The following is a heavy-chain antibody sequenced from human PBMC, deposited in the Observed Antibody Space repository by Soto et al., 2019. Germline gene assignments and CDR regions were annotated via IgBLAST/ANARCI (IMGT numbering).Heavy chain of an antibody. J-gene: IGHJ4*02. CDR1: GFTFSSYA. Sequence: GGSLRLSCAASGFTFSSYAMHWVRQAPGKGLEWVAAISYDGSNKYYADSVKGRFTISRDNSKNTLYLQMNSLRAEDTAVYYCARAADDILTSSYWGQGTLVTVSS. V-gene: IGHV3-30-3*01. CDR3: ARAADDILTSSY. D-gene: IGHD3-9*01. CDR2: ISYDGSNK.